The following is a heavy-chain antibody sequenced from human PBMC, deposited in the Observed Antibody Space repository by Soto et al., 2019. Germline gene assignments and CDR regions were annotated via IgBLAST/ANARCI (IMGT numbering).Heavy chain of an antibody. CDR2: IYYTGGT. D-gene: IGHD3-22*01. J-gene: IGHJ5*01. CDR3: ARDTASKGYDSHSSYSHFYS. Sequence: HPAGKGMEWIGDIYYTGGTFYSPSLKSRLSLSVDTSKSQFSLRLSSVTAADTAVYYCARDTASKGYDSHSSYSHFYSWGQEALVTVSS. V-gene: IGHV4-30-4*01.